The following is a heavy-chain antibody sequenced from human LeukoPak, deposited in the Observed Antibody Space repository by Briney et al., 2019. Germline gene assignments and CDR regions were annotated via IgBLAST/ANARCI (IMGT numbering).Heavy chain of an antibody. CDR3: ARGEEVGATPFDY. Sequence: SETLSLTCAASGGSISSGGYSWSWIRQPPGKGLEWIGYIYHSGSTYYNPSLKSRVTISVDRSKNQFSLKLSSVTAADTAVYYCARGEEVGATPFDYWGQGTLVTVSS. D-gene: IGHD1-26*01. CDR2: IYHSGST. CDR1: GGSISSGGYS. J-gene: IGHJ4*02. V-gene: IGHV4-30-2*01.